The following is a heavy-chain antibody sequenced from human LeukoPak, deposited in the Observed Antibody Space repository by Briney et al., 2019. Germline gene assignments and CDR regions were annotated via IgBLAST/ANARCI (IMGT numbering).Heavy chain of an antibody. CDR2: ISGSGGST. Sequence: GGSLRLSCAASGFTFSSYAMSWVRQAPGKGLECVSAISGSGGSTYYADSVKGRSTISRDNSKNTLYLQMNSLRAEDTAVYYCATPTKYYYDSSGYYPLGYWGQGTLVTVSS. V-gene: IGHV3-23*01. CDR3: ATPTKYYYDSSGYYPLGY. D-gene: IGHD3-22*01. CDR1: GFTFSSYA. J-gene: IGHJ4*02.